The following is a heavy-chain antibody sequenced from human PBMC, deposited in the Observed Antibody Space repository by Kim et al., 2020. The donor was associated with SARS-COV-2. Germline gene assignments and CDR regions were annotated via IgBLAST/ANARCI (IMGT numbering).Heavy chain of an antibody. CDR2: IIPIFGTA. Sequence: SVKVSCKASGGTFSSYAISWVRQAPGQGLEWMGGIIPIFGTANYAQKFQGRVTITADESTSTAYMELSSLRSEHTAVYYCARAESGSYFGEDAFDIWGQGTMVTVSS. J-gene: IGHJ3*02. CDR1: GGTFSSYA. V-gene: IGHV1-69*13. D-gene: IGHD1-26*01. CDR3: ARAESGSYFGEDAFDI.